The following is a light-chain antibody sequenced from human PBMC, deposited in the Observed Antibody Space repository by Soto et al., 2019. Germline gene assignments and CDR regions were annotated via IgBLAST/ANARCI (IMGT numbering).Light chain of an antibody. CDR3: TSYTRDTALV. CDR1: SSDVGAYNF. Sequence: QSVLTQPASVSGSPGQSITISCSGTSSDVGAYNFASWYQQHPDKAPKLMISEVSNRPSGVSDRFSGSKSGNTASLTISGLQAEDEADYHCTSYTRDTALVFGTGTKVTVL. CDR2: EVS. V-gene: IGLV2-14*01. J-gene: IGLJ1*01.